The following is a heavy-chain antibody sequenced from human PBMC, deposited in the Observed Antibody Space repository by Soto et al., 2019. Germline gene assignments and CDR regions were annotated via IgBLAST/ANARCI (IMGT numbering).Heavy chain of an antibody. CDR3: ARVLRFGGALGWFDP. V-gene: IGHV1-46*01. J-gene: IGHJ5*02. CDR2: INPSGGST. CDR1: GYTFTSYY. D-gene: IGHD3-10*01. Sequence: ASVKVSCKASGYTFTSYYMHWVRQAPGQGLEWMGIINPSGGSTSYAQKFQGRFTMTRDTSTSTVYMELSSLRSEDTAVYYCARVLRFGGALGWFDPWGQGTLVTVSS.